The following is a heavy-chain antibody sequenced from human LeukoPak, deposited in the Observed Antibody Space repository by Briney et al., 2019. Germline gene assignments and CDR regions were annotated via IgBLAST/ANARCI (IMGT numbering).Heavy chain of an antibody. D-gene: IGHD3-10*01. Sequence: GGSLRLSCAASGFTFSNFNMNWVRQAPGEGLEWVSSIDISSSNIYYADSVKGRFTISRDNSKNTLYLQMNSLRAEDTAVYYCAKDGIWFGELSPLDYWGQGTLVTVSS. CDR3: AKDGIWFGELSPLDY. J-gene: IGHJ4*02. CDR1: GFTFSNFN. V-gene: IGHV3-21*01. CDR2: IDISSSNI.